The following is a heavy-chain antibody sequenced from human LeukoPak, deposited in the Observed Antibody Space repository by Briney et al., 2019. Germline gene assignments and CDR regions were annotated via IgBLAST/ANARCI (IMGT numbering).Heavy chain of an antibody. D-gene: IGHD3-10*01. CDR3: ARERYYGSGSYYNAPGY. J-gene: IGHJ4*02. V-gene: IGHV1-46*01. Sequence: ASVKVSCKASGYTFTSYYMHWVRQAPGQGLEWMGIINPSGGSTSYAQKFQGRVTMTRDTSTSTVYMELSSLRSEDTAVYYCARERYYGSGSYYNAPGYWGQGTLVTVSS. CDR2: INPSGGST. CDR1: GYTFTSYY.